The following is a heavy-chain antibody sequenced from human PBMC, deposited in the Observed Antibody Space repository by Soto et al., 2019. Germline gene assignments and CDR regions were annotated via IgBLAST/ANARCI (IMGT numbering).Heavy chain of an antibody. CDR1: GFTFSSYA. CDR2: ISGSGGST. V-gene: IGHV3-23*01. D-gene: IGHD3-22*01. J-gene: IGHJ4*02. Sequence: PGGSLRLSCAASGFTFSSYAMSWVRQAPGKGLEWVSGISGSGGSTYYADSVKGRFTISRDNSKNTLYLQMNSLRAEDTAVYYCAKVSGYYGSSGYYPRDYWGQGTLVTVSS. CDR3: AKVSGYYGSSGYYPRDY.